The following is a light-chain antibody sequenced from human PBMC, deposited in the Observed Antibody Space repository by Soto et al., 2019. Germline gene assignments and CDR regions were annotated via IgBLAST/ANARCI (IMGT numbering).Light chain of an antibody. Sequence: DIVLTQSPGTLSLSPGERATLSCRASQSISTSYLAWYQQKPDQAPRLLIYGSSSRATGSPDRFSGSGSATDVTLTIISLEPEDFVVYYCQQYSSSPQDTFGQGTKVEVK. CDR3: QQYSSSPQDT. V-gene: IGKV3-20*01. CDR2: GSS. CDR1: QSISTSY. J-gene: IGKJ1*01.